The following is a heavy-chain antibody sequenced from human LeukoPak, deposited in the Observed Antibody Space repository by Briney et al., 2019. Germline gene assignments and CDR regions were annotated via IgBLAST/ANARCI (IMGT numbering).Heavy chain of an antibody. CDR3: ARATAIAAAGPYNWFDP. J-gene: IGHJ5*02. CDR2: INHSGST. V-gene: IGHV4-34*01. CDR1: GGSFSGYY. Sequence: SETLSLTCAVYGGSFSGYYWSWIRQPPGKGLEWVGEINHSGSTEYNPSLKSRLTISVDTSKNQFSLKLSSVTAADTGVYYCARATAIAAAGPYNWFDPWGQGTLVTVSS. D-gene: IGHD6-13*01.